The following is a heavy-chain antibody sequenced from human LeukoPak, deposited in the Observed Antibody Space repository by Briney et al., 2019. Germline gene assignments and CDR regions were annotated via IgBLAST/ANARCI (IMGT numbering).Heavy chain of an antibody. D-gene: IGHD2-2*01. Sequence: SETLSLTCSVSGGSLSSHYWSWIRQPPGKGLELIGHIHDTGSTFYNPSLRGRVTISLDTSNNQFSLKLTPMTAADTAVYYCARFSSGCSTSSCYLTYWGQGTLVTVSS. CDR1: GGSLSSHY. CDR2: IHDTGST. V-gene: IGHV4-59*11. J-gene: IGHJ4*02. CDR3: ARFSSGCSTSSCYLTY.